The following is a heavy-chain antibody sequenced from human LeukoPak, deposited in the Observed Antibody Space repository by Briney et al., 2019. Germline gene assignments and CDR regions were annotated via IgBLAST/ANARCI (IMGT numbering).Heavy chain of an antibody. CDR3: AREGLLWFGESN. CDR1: GFTFSSYG. CDR2: IRYDGSNK. D-gene: IGHD3-10*01. J-gene: IGHJ4*02. V-gene: IGHV3-30*02. Sequence: PGGSLRLSCAASGFTFSSYGMHWVRQAPGKGLEWVAFIRYDGSNKYYADSVKGRFTISRDNTKNSLYLQMNSLRVEDTAIYYCAREGLLWFGESNWGQGTLVTVSS.